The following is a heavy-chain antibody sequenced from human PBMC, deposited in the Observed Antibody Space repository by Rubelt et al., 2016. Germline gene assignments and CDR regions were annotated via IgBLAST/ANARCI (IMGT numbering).Heavy chain of an antibody. D-gene: IGHD3-10*01. Sequence: CAASGFTFSSYWMHWVRQAPGKGLVWVSRINSDGSSTSYADSVKGLFTISRDNAKNTLYLQMNSLRAEDTAVYYCARVYGSGSSFYYYYGMDVWGQGTTVTVSS. CDR1: GFTFSSYW. CDR3: ARVYGSGSSFYYYYGMDV. V-gene: IGHV3-74*01. J-gene: IGHJ6*02. CDR2: INSDGSST.